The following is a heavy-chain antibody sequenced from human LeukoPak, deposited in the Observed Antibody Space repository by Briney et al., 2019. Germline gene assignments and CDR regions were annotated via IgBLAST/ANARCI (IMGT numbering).Heavy chain of an antibody. D-gene: IGHD6-13*01. V-gene: IGHV4-4*07. CDR3: AIENGYSSSWYSADAFDI. CDR2: IYTSGST. CDR1: GGSISSYY. J-gene: IGHJ3*02. Sequence: PSETLSLTRTVSGGSISSYYWSWIRQPAGKGLEWIGRIYTSGSTNYNPSLKSRVTMSVDTSKNQFSLKLSSVTAADTAVYYCAIENGYSSSWYSADAFDIWGQGTMVTVSS.